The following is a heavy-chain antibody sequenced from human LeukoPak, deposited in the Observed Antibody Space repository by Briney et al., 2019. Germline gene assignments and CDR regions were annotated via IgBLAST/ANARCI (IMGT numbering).Heavy chain of an antibody. J-gene: IGHJ4*02. CDR2: IIPIFGTA. Sequence: SVKVSCKASGGTFSGYAISWVRQAPGQGLEWMGGIIPIFGTANYAQKFQGRVTITADKSTSTAYMELSSLRSEDTAVYYCARELGYSYGSFDYWGQGTLVTVSS. CDR1: GGTFSGYA. CDR3: ARELGYSYGSFDY. D-gene: IGHD5-18*01. V-gene: IGHV1-69*06.